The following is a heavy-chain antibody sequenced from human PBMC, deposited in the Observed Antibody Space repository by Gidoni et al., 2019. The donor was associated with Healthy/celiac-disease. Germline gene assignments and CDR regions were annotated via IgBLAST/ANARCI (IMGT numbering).Heavy chain of an antibody. Sequence: EVQLVESGGGLVQTGRSLRLSCAASGFTSDDYAMHWVRHAPGKGLEWVSGISWNSGNIGYADSVKGRFTISRDNAKNSLYLQMNSLRAEDTALYYCAKDIYSGSGSYYNGGYYYGMDVWGQGTTVTVSS. CDR3: AKDIYSGSGSYYNGGYYYGMDV. D-gene: IGHD3-10*01. CDR2: ISWNSGNI. CDR1: GFTSDDYA. V-gene: IGHV3-9*02. J-gene: IGHJ6*02.